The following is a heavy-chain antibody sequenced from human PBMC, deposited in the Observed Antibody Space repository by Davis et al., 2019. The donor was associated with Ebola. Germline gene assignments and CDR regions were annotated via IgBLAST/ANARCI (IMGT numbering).Heavy chain of an antibody. CDR1: GDSITSNY. Sequence: SETLSLTCTVSGDSITSNYWSWIRQPPGKGLEWIGYVYYSGTTNYNPSLKSRVTISVDTSKSQFSLRLNSVTAADTAVYYCARAQYVRLLDYWGQGTLVTVSS. V-gene: IGHV4-59*08. CDR2: VYYSGTT. J-gene: IGHJ4*02. D-gene: IGHD3-16*01. CDR3: ARAQYVRLLDY.